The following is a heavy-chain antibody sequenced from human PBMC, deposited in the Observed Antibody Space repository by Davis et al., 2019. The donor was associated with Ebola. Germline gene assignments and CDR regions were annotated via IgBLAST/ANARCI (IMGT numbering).Heavy chain of an antibody. Sequence: PGGSLRLSCAASGFEFTTYTMHWVRQAPGKGLEWVADLWPDGSHANYADSVRGRSTIPRDNSKNTLYLQIDTLRADDTGVYYCARDRSWILFDYWGQGTLASVSS. CDR3: ARDRSWILFDY. J-gene: IGHJ4*02. CDR2: LWPDGSHA. D-gene: IGHD5-18*01. V-gene: IGHV3-33*01. CDR1: GFEFTTYT.